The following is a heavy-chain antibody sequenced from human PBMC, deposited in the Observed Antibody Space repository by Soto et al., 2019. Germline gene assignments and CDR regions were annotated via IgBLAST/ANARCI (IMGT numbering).Heavy chain of an antibody. CDR2: IKYSGTT. J-gene: IGHJ5*02. V-gene: IGHV4-31*02. CDR3: ARDVRDTGYSYWFDP. CDR1: GCYY. D-gene: IGHD3-9*01. Sequence: GCYYWSWIRQVPGKGLEWIRYIKYSGTTHYSPSLKSRVNISFDKSKNQVFLKLRFVTGADTAVYFCARDVRDTGYSYWFDPWGQGILVTVST.